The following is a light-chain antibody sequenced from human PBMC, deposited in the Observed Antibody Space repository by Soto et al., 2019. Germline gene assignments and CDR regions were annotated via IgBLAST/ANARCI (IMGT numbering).Light chain of an antibody. CDR2: SND. CDR1: RSNIGYNG. Sequence: QSVLSQPPSASGTSGQRVTISCSGSRSNIGYNGVQWFQQQDPITTPKLLIYSNDHRPSGVPDRFSGSKSGTSASLAIIGLQSGEEAFYYCATLDERLNGWLFGGGTKLTV. V-gene: IGLV1-44*01. J-gene: IGLJ3*02. CDR3: ATLDERLNGWL.